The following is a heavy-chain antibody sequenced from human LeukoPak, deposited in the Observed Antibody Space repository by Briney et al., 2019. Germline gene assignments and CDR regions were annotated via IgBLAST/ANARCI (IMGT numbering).Heavy chain of an antibody. CDR3: ASEGIAAAADI. CDR2: ISYDGSNK. D-gene: IGHD6-13*01. J-gene: IGHJ3*02. Sequence: WGSLRLSCAASGFTFSSYGMHWVRQAPGKGLEWVAVISYDGSNKYYADSVKGRFTISRDNSKNTLYLQMNSLRAEDTAVYYCASEGIAAAADIWGQGTTVTLSS. CDR1: GFTFSSYG. V-gene: IGHV3-30*03.